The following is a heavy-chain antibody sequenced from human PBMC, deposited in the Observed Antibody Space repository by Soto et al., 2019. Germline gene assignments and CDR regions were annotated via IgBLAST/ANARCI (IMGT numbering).Heavy chain of an antibody. CDR3: AREGAADCSGGSCYSKGWFDP. CDR2: IIPIFGTA. J-gene: IGHJ5*02. CDR1: GGTFSSYA. Sequence: QVQLVQSGAEVKKPGSSVKVSCKASGGTFSSYAISWVRQAPGQGLEWMGGIIPIFGTANYAQKFQGRVTITADESTSTAYMGLSSLRSEDTAVYYCAREGAADCSGGSCYSKGWFDPWGQGTLVTVSS. D-gene: IGHD2-15*01. V-gene: IGHV1-69*12.